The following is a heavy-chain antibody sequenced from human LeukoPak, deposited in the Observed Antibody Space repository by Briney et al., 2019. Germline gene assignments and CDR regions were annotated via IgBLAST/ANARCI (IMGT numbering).Heavy chain of an antibody. CDR2: ISGSGGTT. V-gene: IGHV3-23*01. Sequence: GGSLRLSCAASGFTFTSYAMSWFRQAPGKGPEWVSAISGSGGTTYHADSVKGRFTISRDNSKNTLYLQMNSLRAEGTAVYYCAINYYYYYYMDVWGKGTTVTVSS. CDR3: AINYYYYYYMDV. CDR1: GFTFTSYA. J-gene: IGHJ6*03.